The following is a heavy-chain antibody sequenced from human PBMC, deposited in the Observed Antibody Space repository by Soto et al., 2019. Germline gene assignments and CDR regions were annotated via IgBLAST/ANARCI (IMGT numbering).Heavy chain of an antibody. CDR1: GYTFTNND. CDR2: ISAYNGNT. J-gene: IGHJ5*02. V-gene: IGHV1-18*01. D-gene: IGHD2-15*01. Sequence: ASVKVSCKSSGYTFTNNDLKWLRQATRQGLEWMGWISAYNGNTNYAQKLQGRVTMTTDTSTSTAYMELRSLRSDDTAVYYCARSTLYCSGGSCYGHNWFDPWGQGTLVTVSS. CDR3: ARSTLYCSGGSCYGHNWFDP.